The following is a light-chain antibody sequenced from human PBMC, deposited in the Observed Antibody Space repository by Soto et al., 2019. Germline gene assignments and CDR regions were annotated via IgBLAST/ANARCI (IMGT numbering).Light chain of an antibody. J-gene: IGKJ4*01. CDR1: QSVSSS. Sequence: EIVLTQSPATLALSPGNRATLSCRASQSVSSSLAWYQHQPGQAPRLLIYDASKRAPGIPARFSSSGSGTHFTLTISSLEPEDFAVYYCQHRGNWPSVTFGGGTKLQIK. V-gene: IGKV3-11*01. CDR3: QHRGNWPSVT. CDR2: DAS.